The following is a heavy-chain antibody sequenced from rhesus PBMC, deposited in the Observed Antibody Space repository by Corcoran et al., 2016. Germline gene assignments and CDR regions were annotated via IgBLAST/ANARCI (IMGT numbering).Heavy chain of an antibody. Sequence: QVQLQESGPGVVKPSETLSLTCAVSGGSISGYYLWSWIRQPPGKGRVWIGYISGASGRPSYPPSLTTRVAISQAPSKNQFSLNLSSVTAADTAVYYCARRSFGDYCTSSSCYVDYWGQGVLVTVSS. CDR2: ISGASGRP. D-gene: IGHD2-21*01. V-gene: IGHV4-143*01. CDR3: ARRSFGDYCTSSSCYVDY. CDR1: GGSISGYYL. J-gene: IGHJ4*01.